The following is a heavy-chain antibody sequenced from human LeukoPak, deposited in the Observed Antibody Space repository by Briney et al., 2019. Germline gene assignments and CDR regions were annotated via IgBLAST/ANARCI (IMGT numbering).Heavy chain of an antibody. Sequence: PGGSLRLSCAASGFTFSDYWMSWVRQAPGKGLEWVANIKQDGSEKYYVDSVKGRFTISRDNAKNSLYLQMDSLRAEDTAVYYCARARNNYDSSGYSALDYWGQGTLVTVSS. J-gene: IGHJ4*02. V-gene: IGHV3-7*02. CDR3: ARARNNYDSSGYSALDY. CDR2: IKQDGSEK. CDR1: GFTFSDYW. D-gene: IGHD3-22*01.